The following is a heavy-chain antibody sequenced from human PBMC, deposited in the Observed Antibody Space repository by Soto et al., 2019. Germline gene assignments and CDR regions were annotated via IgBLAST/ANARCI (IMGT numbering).Heavy chain of an antibody. J-gene: IGHJ4*02. Sequence: GGSLRLSCAASGFTFSSYSMNWVRQAPGKGLEWVSSISSSSSYIYYADSVKGRFTISRDNAKNSLYLQMNSLRAEDTAVYYCARVNSGYGNDDYWGQGTLVTVSS. V-gene: IGHV3-21*01. CDR1: GFTFSSYS. CDR3: ARVNSGYGNDDY. CDR2: ISSSSSYI. D-gene: IGHD5-12*01.